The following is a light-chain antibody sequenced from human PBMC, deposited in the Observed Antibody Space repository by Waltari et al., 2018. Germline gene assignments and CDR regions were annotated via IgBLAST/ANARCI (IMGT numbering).Light chain of an antibody. J-gene: IGLJ2*01. CDR1: SSDVGAYKY. CDR2: EVS. CDR3: ASRGASKV. Sequence: QSALTQPPSASGSPGQSVTISCTGTSSDVGAYKYVSWYQQPPGKAPKLLIYEVSKRASGVPDRFSGSKSGNTASLTVSGLQAEDEADYYCASRGASKVFGGVTKLTVL. V-gene: IGLV2-8*01.